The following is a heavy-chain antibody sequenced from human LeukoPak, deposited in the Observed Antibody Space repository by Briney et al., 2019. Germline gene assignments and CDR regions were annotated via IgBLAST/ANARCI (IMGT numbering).Heavy chain of an antibody. CDR3: ARGGWLLGPDY. CDR2: INHSGST. J-gene: IGHJ4*02. D-gene: IGHD5-12*01. CDR1: GGCFRGYY. V-gene: IGHV4-34*01. Sequence: SETLSLTCAVYGGCFRGYYWSWIRQPPGKGLEWIGEINHSGSTNYNPSLKSRVTISVDTSKNQFSLKLSSVTAADTAVYYCARGGWLLGPDYWGQGTLVTVSS.